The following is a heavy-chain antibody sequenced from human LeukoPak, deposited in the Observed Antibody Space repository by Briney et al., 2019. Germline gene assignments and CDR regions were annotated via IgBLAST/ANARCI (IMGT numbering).Heavy chain of an antibody. V-gene: IGHV1-18*01. CDR2: ISAYDGNT. CDR1: GYTFTNYG. CDR3: ARSPETTFDYYYHMDV. D-gene: IGHD3-10*02. J-gene: IGHJ6*03. Sequence: GASVKVSCKASGYTFTNYGFSWVRQAPGQGLEWMGWISAYDGNTDYPQKFRGRVTITTDTPTSTAYMELRSLRSDDTAVYYCARSPETTFDYYYHMDVWGKGTTVTVSS.